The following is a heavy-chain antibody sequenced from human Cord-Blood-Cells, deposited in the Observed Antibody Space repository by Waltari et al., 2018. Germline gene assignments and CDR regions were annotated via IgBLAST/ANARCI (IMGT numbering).Heavy chain of an antibody. J-gene: IGHJ4*02. Sequence: QVQLQQWGAGLLKPSETLSLTCAVYGGSFSGYYWSWIRQPPGKGLEWIGEINHIGSTNYNPSLKSRVTISVDTSKNQFSLKLSSVTAADTAVYYCARVGRYSSGWYTGGSDYWGQGTLVTVSS. CDR1: GGSFSGYY. D-gene: IGHD6-19*01. CDR2: INHIGST. V-gene: IGHV4-34*01. CDR3: ARVGRYSSGWYTGGSDY.